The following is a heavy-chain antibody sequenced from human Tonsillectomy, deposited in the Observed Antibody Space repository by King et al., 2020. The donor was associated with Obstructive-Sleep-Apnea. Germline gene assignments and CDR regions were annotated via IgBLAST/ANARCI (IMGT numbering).Heavy chain of an antibody. CDR1: GFTFSSYA. CDR3: AKAGLAVAGNKGIDY. CDR2: ISGSGGST. J-gene: IGHJ4*02. D-gene: IGHD6-19*01. V-gene: IGHV3-23*04. Sequence: VQLVESGGGLVQPGGSLRLSCAASGFTFSSYAMSWVRQAPGKGLERGSAISGSGGSTYYADSVKGRFTISRDNSKNTLKLQMNSLRAEDTAVYYCAKAGLAVAGNKGIDYWGQGTLVTVSS.